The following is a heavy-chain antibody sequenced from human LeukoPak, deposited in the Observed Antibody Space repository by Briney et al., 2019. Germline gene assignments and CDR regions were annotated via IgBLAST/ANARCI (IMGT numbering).Heavy chain of an antibody. CDR3: ARGITMVRGLKPYFDY. D-gene: IGHD3-10*01. J-gene: IGHJ4*02. Sequence: SSETLSLTCAVSGGSISSGGYSWSWIRQPPGKGLEWIGYIYHSRSTYYNPSLKSRVTISVDRSKNQFSLKLSSVTAADTAVYYCARGITMVRGLKPYFDYWGQGTLVTVSS. V-gene: IGHV4-30-2*01. CDR2: IYHSRST. CDR1: GGSISSGGYS.